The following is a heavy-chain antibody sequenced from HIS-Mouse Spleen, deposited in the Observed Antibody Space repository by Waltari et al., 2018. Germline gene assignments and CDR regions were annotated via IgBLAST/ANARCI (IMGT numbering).Heavy chain of an antibody. J-gene: IGHJ2*01. CDR3: AREIPYSSSWYDWYFDL. CDR2: IYYSGST. CDR1: GGSISSSSYY. V-gene: IGHV4-39*07. D-gene: IGHD6-13*01. Sequence: QLQLQESGPGLVMPSETLSLTCTVSGGSISSSSYYWGWIRQPPGKGLEWIGSIYYSGSTYYNPSLKSRVTIPVDPSKNQFSLKLSSVTAADTAVYYCAREIPYSSSWYDWYFDLWGRGTLVTVSS.